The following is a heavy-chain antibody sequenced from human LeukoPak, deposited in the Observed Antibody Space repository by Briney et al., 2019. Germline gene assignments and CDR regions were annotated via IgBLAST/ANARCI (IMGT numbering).Heavy chain of an antibody. D-gene: IGHD3-10*01. J-gene: IGHJ4*02. CDR1: GGSIGSNNYY. CDR2: INYGGTT. CDR3: ARYVVSGAGKYYFDY. V-gene: IGHV4-39*01. Sequence: SETLSLTCTVSGGSIGSNNYYWSWIRQPPGREMEWIASINYGGTTYYNPSLKSRVTISVDTSKNQFSLRLSSVTAADTALYLCARYVVSGAGKYYFDYWGQGSLVTVSS.